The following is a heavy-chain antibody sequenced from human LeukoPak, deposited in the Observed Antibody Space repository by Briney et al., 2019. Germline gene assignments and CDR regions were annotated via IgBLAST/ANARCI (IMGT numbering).Heavy chain of an antibody. CDR1: GFTFSSYS. D-gene: IGHD2-21*02. J-gene: IGHJ3*02. Sequence: AGSLRLSCAASGFTFSSYSMNWVRQPPGKGLEWVSCISSSSTTIYYADSLKGQFTISRENGKNSLYLQMNSLRDEDTAVYYCARDRYCGGDCYSNAFDIWGQGTMVTVSS. CDR3: ARDRYCGGDCYSNAFDI. V-gene: IGHV3-48*02. CDR2: ISSSSTTI.